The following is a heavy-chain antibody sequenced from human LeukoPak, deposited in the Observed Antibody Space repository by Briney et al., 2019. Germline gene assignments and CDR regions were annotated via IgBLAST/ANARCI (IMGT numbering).Heavy chain of an antibody. CDR1: GFTFGSYA. D-gene: IGHD2-2*01. J-gene: IGHJ4*02. CDR3: AKGGTTSS. CDR2: ISGGGTET. V-gene: IGHV3-23*01. Sequence: PGGSLRLSCVASGFTFGSYAMSWVRQAPGKGLEWVASISGGGTETFYADSVKGRFIISRDNSRDTVHLQMDSLRTEDTAIFYCAKGGTTSSWGQGVLVTVSS.